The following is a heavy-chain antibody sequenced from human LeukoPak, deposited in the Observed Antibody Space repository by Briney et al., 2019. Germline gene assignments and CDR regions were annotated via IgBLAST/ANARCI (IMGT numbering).Heavy chain of an antibody. D-gene: IGHD1-26*01. V-gene: IGHV4-59*01. CDR3: ARDHPGAPFDY. CDR2: IYYSGST. CDR1: GGSISSYY. J-gene: IGHJ4*02. Sequence: PSETLSLTCIVSGGSISSYYWSWIRQPPGKGLEWIGYIYYSGSTNYNPSLKSRVTISVDTSKNQFSLKLSSVTAADTAVYYCARDHPGAPFDYWGQGTLVTVSS.